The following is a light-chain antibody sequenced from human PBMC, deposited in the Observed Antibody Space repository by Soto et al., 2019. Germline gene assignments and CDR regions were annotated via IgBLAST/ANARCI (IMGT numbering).Light chain of an antibody. CDR3: QQYNNWPPLT. Sequence: EIVLTQSPGTLSLSPGERATLSCRASQSVSSSYLAWYQQKPGQAPRLLIYGASSRATGIPDRFSGSGSGTDFTLTISRLEPEDFAVYYWQQYNNWPPLTFGGGTKVEIK. J-gene: IGKJ4*01. CDR1: QSVSSSY. CDR2: GAS. V-gene: IGKV3-20*01.